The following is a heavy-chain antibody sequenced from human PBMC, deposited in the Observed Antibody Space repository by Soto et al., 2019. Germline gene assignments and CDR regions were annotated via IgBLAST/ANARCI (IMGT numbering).Heavy chain of an antibody. Sequence: SQTLSLTCAISGDSVSSNSAAWNWIRQSPSRGFEWLGRTYYRSKWYNDYAVSVKSRITINPDTSKNQFSLQLNSVTPEDTAVYYCARDPPRGCSSTSCYDYWGQGTLVTVSS. D-gene: IGHD2-2*01. CDR1: GDSVSSNSAA. CDR3: ARDPPRGCSSTSCYDY. CDR2: TYYRSKWYN. V-gene: IGHV6-1*01. J-gene: IGHJ4*02.